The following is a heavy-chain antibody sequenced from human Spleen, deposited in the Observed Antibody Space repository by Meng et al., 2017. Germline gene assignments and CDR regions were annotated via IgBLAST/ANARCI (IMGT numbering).Heavy chain of an antibody. J-gene: IGHJ5*01. V-gene: IGHV4-59*01. CDR1: GVSMNDYY. Sequence: ESLKISCSVSGVSMNDYYWTWIRQSPRKGLEWIGYIHNNGRTNYNPSLKTGVTMSIDTSKNQFSLKLTFVTAADTAVYYCVRMALEYGSGSSYNWFDPWGQGIQVTVSS. CDR3: VRMALEYGSGSSYNWFDP. CDR2: IHNNGRT. D-gene: IGHD3-10*01.